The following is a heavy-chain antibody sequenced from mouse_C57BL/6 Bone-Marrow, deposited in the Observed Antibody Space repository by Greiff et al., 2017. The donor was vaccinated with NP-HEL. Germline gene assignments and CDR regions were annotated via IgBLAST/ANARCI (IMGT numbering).Heavy chain of an antibody. CDR1: GYTFTDYY. CDR3: ARESTTVPLAY. Sequence: EVQLQQSGPELVKPGASVKISCKASGYTFTDYYMNWVKQSHGKSLEWIGDINTNNGGTSYNQKFKGTATLTVDKSSSTAYMELLSLTSEDSAVYYCARESTTVPLAYWGQGTLVTVSA. J-gene: IGHJ3*01. CDR2: INTNNGGT. V-gene: IGHV1-26*01. D-gene: IGHD1-1*01.